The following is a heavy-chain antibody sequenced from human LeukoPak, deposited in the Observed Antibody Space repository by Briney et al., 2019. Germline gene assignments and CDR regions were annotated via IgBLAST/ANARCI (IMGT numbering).Heavy chain of an antibody. V-gene: IGHV3-23*01. D-gene: IGHD6-13*01. Sequence: GGSLRLSCAASGFTFSSYEMNWVRQAPGKGLEWVSAISGSGGSTYYADSVKGRFTISRDNSKNTLYLQMNSLRAEDTAVYYCAKDWGWQQPNWFDPWGQGTLVTVSS. CDR1: GFTFSSYE. CDR2: ISGSGGST. CDR3: AKDWGWQQPNWFDP. J-gene: IGHJ5*02.